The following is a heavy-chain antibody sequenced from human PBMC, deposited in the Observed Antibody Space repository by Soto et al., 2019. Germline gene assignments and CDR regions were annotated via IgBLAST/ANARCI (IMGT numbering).Heavy chain of an antibody. D-gene: IGHD6-13*01. CDR2: IYPGDSDT. V-gene: IGHV5-51*01. Sequence: KGSGCRYTSDWVGSLRKMPGKGLEWMGIIYPGDSDTRYSPSFQGQVTISADKSISTAYLQWSSLKASDTAMYYCARTSAAGKYYYGMDVWGQGTTVTAP. J-gene: IGHJ6*02. CDR3: ARTSAAGKYYYGMDV. CDR1: GCRYTSDW.